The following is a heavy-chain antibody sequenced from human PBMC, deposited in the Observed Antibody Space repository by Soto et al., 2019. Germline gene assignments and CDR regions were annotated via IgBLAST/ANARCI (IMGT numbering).Heavy chain of an antibody. CDR2: SSYDGRET. CDR3: ARDSGWPILNFDN. V-gene: IGHV3-30*03. J-gene: IGHJ4*02. CDR1: DFDFSSYG. Sequence: VGSLRLSCAASDFDFSSYGIHWVRQAPGKGLEWVVASSYDGRETFYADSAKGRFTVSKEMSKNTAFLQMNAMRHEDTAVYFCARDSGWPILNFDNWGQGTPVTVSS. D-gene: IGHD3-10*01.